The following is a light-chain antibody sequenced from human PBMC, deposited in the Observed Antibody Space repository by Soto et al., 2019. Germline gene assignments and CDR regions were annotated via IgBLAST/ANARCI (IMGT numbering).Light chain of an antibody. J-gene: IGLJ3*02. CDR2: EGS. CDR1: SSDVGGYNL. Sequence: QSVLTQPASVSGSPGQSITISCTGTSSDVGGYNLVSWYQHHPGKAPKLMIYEGSKRPSGVSNRFSGSKSGNTASLTISGLQAEDEADYYCCSYAGSSTWVFGGGTKVTVL. CDR3: CSYAGSSTWV. V-gene: IGLV2-23*01.